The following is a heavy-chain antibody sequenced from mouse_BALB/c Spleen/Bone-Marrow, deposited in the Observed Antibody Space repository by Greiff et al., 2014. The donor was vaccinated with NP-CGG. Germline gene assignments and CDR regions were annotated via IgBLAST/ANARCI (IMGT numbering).Heavy chain of an antibody. CDR1: GYAFTNYL. V-gene: IGHV1-54*01. Sequence: VQLVESGAELVRPGTSVKVSCKASGYAFTNYLIEWVKQRPGQGLEWIGVINPGSGGTNYSEKFKGKATLTADKSSSSAYMQLSSLTSDDSAVYFCARGITTGYFDYWGQGTTLTVSS. J-gene: IGHJ2*01. CDR2: INPGSGGT. D-gene: IGHD1-1*01. CDR3: ARGITTGYFDY.